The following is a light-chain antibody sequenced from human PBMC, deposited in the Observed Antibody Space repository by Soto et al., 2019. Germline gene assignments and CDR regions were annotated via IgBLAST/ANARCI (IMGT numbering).Light chain of an antibody. CDR3: QQCDSYSLT. Sequence: DIQMTQSPSTLSASVGDRVTITCRASQSISSWLAWYQQKPGKAPKLLIYKASSLESGVPSRFGGSGSGTEFTLTISSLQPDDFATYYCQQCDSYSLTFGGGTKVEIK. J-gene: IGKJ4*01. V-gene: IGKV1-5*03. CDR2: KAS. CDR1: QSISSW.